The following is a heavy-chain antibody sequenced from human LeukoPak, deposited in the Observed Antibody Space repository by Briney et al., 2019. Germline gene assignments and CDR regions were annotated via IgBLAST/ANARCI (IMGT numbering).Heavy chain of an antibody. CDR3: ARGSGSNSILGS. Sequence: GGSPRLSCAASGFTFGSYAMSWVRQAPGKGLEWVSYIGGSDGETHYADSVRVRFTVPRDNSRNTLNLQLSSLRGDDTAVYYCARGSGSNSILGSWDQGTLAIVS. V-gene: IGHV3-23*01. CDR2: IGGSDGET. CDR1: GFTFGSYA. J-gene: IGHJ4*02. D-gene: IGHD1-26*01.